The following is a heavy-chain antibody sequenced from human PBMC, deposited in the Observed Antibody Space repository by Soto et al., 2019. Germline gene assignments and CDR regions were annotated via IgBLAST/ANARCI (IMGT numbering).Heavy chain of an antibody. CDR1: GGTFSSYA. V-gene: IGHV1-69*01. D-gene: IGHD6-13*01. CDR3: AVTWVAGTAAAPAYYYYRMTV. Sequence: QVQLVQSGAEVKKPGSSVKVSCKASGGTFSSYAISWVRQAPGQGLEWMGGIIHVFGTTNNAQKFQGRVTITAYGPTSTANMGLRSLSSEDTALYYCAVTWVAGTAAAPAYYYYRMTVWGQGTTVTVSS. J-gene: IGHJ6*02. CDR2: IIHVFGTT.